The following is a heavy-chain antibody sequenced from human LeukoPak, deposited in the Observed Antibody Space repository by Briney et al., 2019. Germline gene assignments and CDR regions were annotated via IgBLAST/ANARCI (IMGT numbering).Heavy chain of an antibody. CDR2: INPSGGST. CDR1: GYTFTSYY. Sequence: ASVKVSCKASGYTFTSYYMHWVRQAPGQGLEWMGIINPSGGSTSYAQKFQGRVTMTRDTSTSTVYMELSSLRSEDTAVYYCAREGTPISSSWNGKWFDPWGQGTLVTVSS. CDR3: AREGTPISSSWNGKWFDP. J-gene: IGHJ5*02. D-gene: IGHD6-13*01. V-gene: IGHV1-46*01.